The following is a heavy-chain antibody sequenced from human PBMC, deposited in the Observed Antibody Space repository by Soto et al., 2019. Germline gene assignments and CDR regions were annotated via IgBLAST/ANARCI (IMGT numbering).Heavy chain of an antibody. CDR1: GFTFSSYA. J-gene: IGHJ6*03. V-gene: IGHV3-23*01. CDR2: ISGSGGST. CDR3: ARGGPGVYYYMDV. Sequence: EVQLLESGGNLVQPGGSLRLSCAASGFTFSSYAMSWVRQAPRKGLEWVSSISGSGGSTYYADSVKGRFTISRDNSKNTLYLQMNSLRAEDTALYYCARGGPGVYYYMDVWGKGTTVTVSS. D-gene: IGHD3-16*01.